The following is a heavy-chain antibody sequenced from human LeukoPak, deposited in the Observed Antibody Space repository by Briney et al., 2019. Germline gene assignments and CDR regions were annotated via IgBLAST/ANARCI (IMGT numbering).Heavy chain of an antibody. V-gene: IGHV3-23*01. CDR2: ISGSGGST. J-gene: IGHJ4*02. D-gene: IGHD3/OR15-3a*01. Sequence: GGSLRLSCAVFGITLSNYGMSWVRQAPGKGLEWVAGISGSGGSTIYADSVKGRFTISRDNPKNTLYLQMNSLRAEDTAFYFCAKRGVVIRVFLVGFHKEAFYFESWGQGALVTVSS. CDR3: AKRGVVIRVFLVGFHKEAFYFES. CDR1: GITLSNYG.